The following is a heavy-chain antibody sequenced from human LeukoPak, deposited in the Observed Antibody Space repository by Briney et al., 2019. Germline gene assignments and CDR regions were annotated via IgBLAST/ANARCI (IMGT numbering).Heavy chain of an antibody. Sequence: ASVKVSCKASGGTFSSYAISWVRQAPGQGLEWMGGIIPIFGTATYAQKFQGRVTITTGESTSTAYMQLSSLRSEDSAVYYCARHGGITVFGEAQPGGAFDIWGQGTMVTVSS. CDR1: GGTFSSYA. CDR2: IIPIFGTA. V-gene: IGHV1-69*05. J-gene: IGHJ3*02. D-gene: IGHD3-3*01. CDR3: ARHGGITVFGEAQPGGAFDI.